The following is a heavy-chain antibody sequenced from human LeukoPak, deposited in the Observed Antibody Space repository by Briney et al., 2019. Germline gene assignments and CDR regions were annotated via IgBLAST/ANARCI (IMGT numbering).Heavy chain of an antibody. CDR2: IYYSGST. V-gene: IGHV4-59*01. D-gene: IGHD3-10*01. CDR3: ARAVVRGVIIYGMDV. CDR1: GGSLSSYY. Sequence: SETLSLTCTVSGGSLSSYYWSWIRQPPGKGLEGIGYIYYSGSTNYNPSLKSRVTISVDTSKNQFSLKLSSVTAADTAVYYCARAVVRGVIIYGMDVWGQGTTVTVSS. J-gene: IGHJ6*02.